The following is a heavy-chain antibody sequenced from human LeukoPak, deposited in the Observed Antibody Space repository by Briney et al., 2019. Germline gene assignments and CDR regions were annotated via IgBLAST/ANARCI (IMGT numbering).Heavy chain of an antibody. Sequence: PGGSLRLSCAASGFTVSSNYMSWVRQAPGKGLEWVSVIYSGGSTYYADSVKGRFTISRDNSKNTLYLQMNSLRAEDTAVYYCARIAAAAINWFDPWGQGTLVTVSS. CDR3: ARIAAAAINWFDP. D-gene: IGHD6-13*01. CDR1: GFTVSSNY. CDR2: IYSGGST. V-gene: IGHV3-53*01. J-gene: IGHJ5*02.